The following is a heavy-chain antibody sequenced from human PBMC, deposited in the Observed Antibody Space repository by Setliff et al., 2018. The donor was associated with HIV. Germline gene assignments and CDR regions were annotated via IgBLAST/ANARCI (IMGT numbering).Heavy chain of an antibody. J-gene: IGHJ3*02. CDR2: ISHDGNNK. CDR1: GFTFSSYS. CDR3: ARDRVEAERGAFDI. D-gene: IGHD1-26*01. Sequence: QPGGSLRLSCAASGFTFSSYSFHWVRQAPGKGLEWVTVISHDGNNKFYADSVKGRFIISRDNSKDTVSLEMTSLTSEDTAMYYCARDRVEAERGAFDIWGQGTMVTVSS. V-gene: IGHV3-30*01.